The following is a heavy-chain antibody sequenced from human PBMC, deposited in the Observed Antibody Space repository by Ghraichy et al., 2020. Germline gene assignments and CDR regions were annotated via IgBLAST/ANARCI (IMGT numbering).Heavy chain of an antibody. CDR1: GFTFSSYA. CDR2: ISGSGGST. V-gene: IGHV3-23*01. J-gene: IGHJ4*02. Sequence: GGSLRLSCAASGFTFSSYAMSWVRQAPGKGLEWVSAISGSGGSTYYADSVKGRFTISRDNSKNTLYLQMNSLRAEDTAVYYCAKALSYVGIAVAGDFDYWGQGTLVTVSS. D-gene: IGHD6-19*01. CDR3: AKALSYVGIAVAGDFDY.